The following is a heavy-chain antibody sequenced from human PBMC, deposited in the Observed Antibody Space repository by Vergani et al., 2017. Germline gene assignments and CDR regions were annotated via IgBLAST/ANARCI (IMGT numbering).Heavy chain of an antibody. V-gene: IGHV3-30*02. Sequence: QEQLLQSGGGVVQPGGSLRLSCIGSGYTFGHFDMHWVRQAPGKGLAGVAFIRYDGSNPQYIDSVKGRFTISRDNSKDTLFLQMNGLRPEDTGTYFCAKKGGSLYYYGVDVWGQGTTITVSS. CDR1: GYTFGHFD. CDR2: IRYDGSNP. CDR3: AKKGGSLYYYGVDV. J-gene: IGHJ6*02. D-gene: IGHD1-26*01.